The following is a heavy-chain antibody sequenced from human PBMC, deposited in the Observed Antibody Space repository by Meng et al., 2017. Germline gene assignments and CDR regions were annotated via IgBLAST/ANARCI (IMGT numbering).Heavy chain of an antibody. V-gene: IGHV3-48*03. J-gene: IGHJ4*02. CDR1: GFTFSGYE. Sequence: GGSLRLSCAASGFTFSGYEMNWVRQAPGKGLEWVSYISSSGSTIYYADSVKGRFTISRDNAKNSLYLQMNSLRAEDTAVYYCARDIAAAGTFDYWGQGTLVTVSS. CDR3: ARDIAAAGTFDY. D-gene: IGHD6-13*01. CDR2: ISSSGSTI.